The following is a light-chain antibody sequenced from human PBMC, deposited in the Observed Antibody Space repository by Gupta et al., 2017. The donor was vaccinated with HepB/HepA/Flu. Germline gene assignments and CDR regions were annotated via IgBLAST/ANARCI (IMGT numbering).Light chain of an antibody. CDR1: QDISNW. V-gene: IGKV1-12*01. J-gene: IGKJ4*01. CDR3: QQANSFPPT. Sequence: DLQMTQSPSSVSASVGDRVIITCRASQDISNWLAWYQQKPGTAPNLLIYAASSLQRGVPPRFSGRGSGTDFTLTISSLQPEDFATYYCQQANSFPPTFGGGTKVEIK. CDR2: AAS.